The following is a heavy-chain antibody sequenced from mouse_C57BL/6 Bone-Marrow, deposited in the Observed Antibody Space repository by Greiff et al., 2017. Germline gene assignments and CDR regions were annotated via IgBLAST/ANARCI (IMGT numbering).Heavy chain of an antibody. Sequence: VQLQQSGPELVRPGASVKMSCKASGYTFTGYDMSWVKQSNGQGLEWIGEINPSSGNTCYNQKFKGKATLTVNKSSSTAYMELRSLTSEASAVYFCARSNYGYDPFSDWGQGILVT. CDR2: INPSSGNT. CDR1: GYTFTGYD. D-gene: IGHD2-2*01. CDR3: ARSNYGYDPFSD. J-gene: IGHJ3*01. V-gene: IGHV1-81*01.